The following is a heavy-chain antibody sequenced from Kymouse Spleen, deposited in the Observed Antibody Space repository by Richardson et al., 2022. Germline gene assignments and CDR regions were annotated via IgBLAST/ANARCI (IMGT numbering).Heavy chain of an antibody. Sequence: EVQLVESGGGLVQPGGSLRLSCAASGFTFSSYSMNWVRQAPGKGLEWVSYISSSSSTIYYADSVKGRFTISRDNAKNSLYLQMNSLRDEDTAVYYCARGDSGYDGPFYYGMDVWGQGTTVTVSS. CDR3: ARGDSGYDGPFYYGMDV. CDR2: ISSSSSTI. D-gene: IGHD5-12*01. V-gene: IGHV3-48*02. J-gene: IGHJ6*02. CDR1: GFTFSSYS.